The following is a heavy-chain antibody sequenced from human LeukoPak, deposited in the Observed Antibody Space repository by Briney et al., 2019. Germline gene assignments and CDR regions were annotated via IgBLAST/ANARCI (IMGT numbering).Heavy chain of an antibody. CDR2: INYDGSST. CDR3: AREGDGDIDLDY. Sequence: PGGSLRLSCAASGFTFSSYWMHWVRQTPGKGLVWVSYINYDGSSTTYADSVKGRFTISRDSAKNTLYLQMNSLRADDTAVYYCAREGDGDIDLDYWGQGTLVTVSS. D-gene: IGHD5-24*01. J-gene: IGHJ4*02. CDR1: GFTFSSYW. V-gene: IGHV3-74*01.